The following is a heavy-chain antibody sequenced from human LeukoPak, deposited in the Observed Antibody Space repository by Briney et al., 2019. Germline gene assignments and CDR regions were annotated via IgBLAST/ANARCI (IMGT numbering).Heavy chain of an antibody. J-gene: IGHJ5*02. CDR2: INHSGST. D-gene: IGHD6-6*01. V-gene: IGHV4-34*01. CDR1: GGSFRGYY. Sequence: SETLSLTCAVYGGSFRGYYWSWIRQPPGKGLEWIGEINHSGSTNYNPSLKSRVTISVDTSKNQFSLKLSSVTAADTAVYYCARARTAALSPWGQGTLVTVSS. CDR3: ARARTAALSP.